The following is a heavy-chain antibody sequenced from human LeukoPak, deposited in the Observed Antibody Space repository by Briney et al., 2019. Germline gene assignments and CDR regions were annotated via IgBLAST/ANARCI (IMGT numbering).Heavy chain of an antibody. Sequence: SETLSLTCAVYGGSFSGYYWSWIRQPPGKGLEWIGEINHSGSTNYNPSLKSRVTISVDTSKNQFSLKLSSVTAADTAVYYCARGRYMYYYGSGTHRDDAFDIWGQGTVVTVSS. CDR1: GGSFSGYY. CDR3: ARGRYMYYYGSGTHRDDAFDI. CDR2: INHSGST. D-gene: IGHD3-10*01. J-gene: IGHJ3*02. V-gene: IGHV4-34*01.